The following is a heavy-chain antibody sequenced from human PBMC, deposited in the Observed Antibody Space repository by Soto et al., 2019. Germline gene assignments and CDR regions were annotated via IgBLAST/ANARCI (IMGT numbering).Heavy chain of an antibody. V-gene: IGHV3-23*01. CDR3: AKDPSPAGGAFDI. Sequence: EVQLLEAGGGLVQPGGSLRLSCAASGFPFRSYAMSWVRQAQGKGLEWVSAISGSGGSTYYADSVKGRFTISRDNSKNTLYLQMNSLTAEDTAVYYCAKDPSPAGGAFDIWGQGTMVTVSS. CDR1: GFPFRSYA. J-gene: IGHJ3*02. CDR2: ISGSGGST.